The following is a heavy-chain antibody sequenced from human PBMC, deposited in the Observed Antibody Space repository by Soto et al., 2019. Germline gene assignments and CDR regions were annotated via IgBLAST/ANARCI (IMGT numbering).Heavy chain of an antibody. Sequence: SETLSLTCAVSGGSISSGGYSWSWIRQPPGKGLEWIGYIYYSGSTNYNPSLKGRVTISVDTSKNQFSLKLSSVTAADTAVYYCARDGRYAWFDPWGQGTLVTVSS. CDR2: IYYSGST. CDR3: ARDGRYAWFDP. CDR1: GGSISSGGYS. V-gene: IGHV4-61*08. J-gene: IGHJ5*02. D-gene: IGHD3-16*01.